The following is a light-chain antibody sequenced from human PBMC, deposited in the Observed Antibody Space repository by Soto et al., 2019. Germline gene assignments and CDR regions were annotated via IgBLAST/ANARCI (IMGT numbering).Light chain of an antibody. CDR2: GAS. CDR3: QQYNNWPPAIT. CDR1: QSVRSN. V-gene: IGKV3-15*01. J-gene: IGKJ5*01. Sequence: EILMTQSPATLSVSPGETATLYCRASQSVRSNLAWYQQKPGQTPRLLISGASTRATDIPARFSGSGSGTEFTLTISSLQSEDFAVYYCQQYNNWPPAITFGQGTRLENK.